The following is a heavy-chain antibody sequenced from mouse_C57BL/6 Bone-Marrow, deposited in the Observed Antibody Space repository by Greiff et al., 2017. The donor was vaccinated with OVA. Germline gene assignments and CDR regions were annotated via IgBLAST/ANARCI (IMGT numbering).Heavy chain of an antibody. D-gene: IGHD2-12*01. CDR2: INPGSGGT. V-gene: IGHV1-54*01. CDR3: ARSPYYSAY. Sequence: QVQLKESGAELVRPGTSVKVSCKASGYAFTNYLIEWVKQRPGQGLEWIGVINPGSGGTNYNEKFKGKATLTADKSSSTAYMQLSSLTSEDSAVYCCARSPYYSAYWGQGTLVTVSA. CDR1: GYAFTNYL. J-gene: IGHJ3*01.